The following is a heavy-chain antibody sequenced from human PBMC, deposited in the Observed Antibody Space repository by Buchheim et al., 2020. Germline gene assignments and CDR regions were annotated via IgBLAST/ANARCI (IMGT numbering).Heavy chain of an antibody. V-gene: IGHV4-34*01. CDR1: GGSFSGYY. D-gene: IGHD6-6*01. J-gene: IGHJ6*02. CDR3: ARWSSSPPGNLAPYGMDV. Sequence: QVQLQQWGAGLLKPSETLSLTCAVYGGSFSGYYWRWIRQPPGKGLEWIGEINHSGSTNYNPSLKSRVTISVDTSKNQFSLKLSSVTAADTAVYYGARWSSSPPGNLAPYGMDVWGQGTT. CDR2: INHSGST.